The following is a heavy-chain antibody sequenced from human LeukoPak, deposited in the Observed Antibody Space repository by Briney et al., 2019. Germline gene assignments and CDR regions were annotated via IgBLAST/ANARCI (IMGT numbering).Heavy chain of an antibody. CDR3: ARLLAYGSGAEAFDY. CDR1: GFTFDDYG. Sequence: GSLRLSCAASGFTFDDYGMSWVRQAPGKGLEWVSGINWNGGSTGYADSVKGRFTISRDNAKISLYLQMNSLRAEDTAVYYCARLLAYGSGAEAFDYWGQGALVTVSS. V-gene: IGHV3-20*04. CDR2: INWNGGST. D-gene: IGHD3-10*01. J-gene: IGHJ4*02.